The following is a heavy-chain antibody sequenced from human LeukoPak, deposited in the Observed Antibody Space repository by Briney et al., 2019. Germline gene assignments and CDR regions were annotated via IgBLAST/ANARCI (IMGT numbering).Heavy chain of an antibody. CDR2: ISAYNGNT. Sequence: ASVKVSCKASGSTFTTYDINWVRQAPGQGLEWMGWISAYNGNTKYAQKFQGRVTMTTDTSTSTAYMELRSLRSDDTAVYYCARDRAAAAGTYDYWGQGTLVTVSS. CDR1: GSTFTTYD. J-gene: IGHJ4*02. D-gene: IGHD6-13*01. V-gene: IGHV1-18*01. CDR3: ARDRAAAAGTYDY.